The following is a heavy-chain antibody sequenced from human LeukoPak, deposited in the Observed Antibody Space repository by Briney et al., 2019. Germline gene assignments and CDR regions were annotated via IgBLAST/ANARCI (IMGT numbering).Heavy chain of an antibody. CDR1: GFTFSRYS. Sequence: PGGSLRLSCAASGFTFSRYSMTWVRQAPGKGLEWLSYIDGSGSTIYYADSVKGRFTISRDNGKNSLYLQMNSLRAEDTAVYYCARDEYYDSSGYTSWGQGTLVTVSS. V-gene: IGHV3-48*01. CDR3: ARDEYYDSSGYTS. J-gene: IGHJ4*02. D-gene: IGHD3-22*01. CDR2: IDGSGSTI.